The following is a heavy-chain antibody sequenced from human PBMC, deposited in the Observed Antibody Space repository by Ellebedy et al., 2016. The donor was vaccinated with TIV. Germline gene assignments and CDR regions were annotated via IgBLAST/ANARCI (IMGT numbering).Heavy chain of an antibody. Sequence: MPSETLSLTCAVSGASISSDKWWTWVRQPPGKGLEWIWETHPTKSSNYNPSLKSRVTMSVDKSKNQFSLNLNSVTAADTAVYYCARGGNWQFDYWGQGTLVTVSS. D-gene: IGHD1-1*01. V-gene: IGHV4-4*02. CDR3: ARGGNWQFDY. CDR1: GASISSDKW. CDR2: THPTKSS. J-gene: IGHJ4*02.